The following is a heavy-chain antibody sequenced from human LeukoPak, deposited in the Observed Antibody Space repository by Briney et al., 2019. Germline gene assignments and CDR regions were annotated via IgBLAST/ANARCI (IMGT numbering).Heavy chain of an antibody. J-gene: IGHJ4*02. Sequence: PGGSLRLSCAASGFTFSSYSMNWVRQAPGKGLEWVSSISSSSSYIYYADSVKGRFTISRDNAKNSLYLQMNSLRAEDTAVYYCAREDRGQLGLNDYWGQGTLVTVSS. CDR2: ISSSSSYI. V-gene: IGHV3-21*01. CDR1: GFTFSSYS. CDR3: AREDRGQLGLNDY. D-gene: IGHD6-6*01.